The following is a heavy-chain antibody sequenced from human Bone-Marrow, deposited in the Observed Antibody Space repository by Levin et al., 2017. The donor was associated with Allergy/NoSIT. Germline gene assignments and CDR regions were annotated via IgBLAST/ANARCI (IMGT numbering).Heavy chain of an antibody. CDR3: AKDRNSGWTGYWYFDL. V-gene: IGHV3-30*18. Sequence: GGSLRLSCAASGYTFNSYGMHWVRQAPGKGLEWVAFISYDGVNKHYEDSLKDRFTISRDSSKNTLYLQMNSLTPDDTAVYYCAKDRNSGWTGYWYFDLWGRGTLVTVSS. D-gene: IGHD6-19*01. J-gene: IGHJ2*01. CDR2: ISYDGVNK. CDR1: GYTFNSYG.